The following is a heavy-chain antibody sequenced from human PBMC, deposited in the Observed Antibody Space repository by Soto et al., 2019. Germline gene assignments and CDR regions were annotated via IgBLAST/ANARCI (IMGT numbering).Heavy chain of an antibody. J-gene: IGHJ4*02. Sequence: GGSLRLSCAASGFTFSAAAMHWVRQASGKGLEWVGLVRNKGYNYATAYTASVKGRFTVSRDDSKNMAFLEMSSLKTEDTAVYYCAKDRPRRTSGYFFDYWGQGTPVTVSS. CDR2: VRNKGYNYAT. D-gene: IGHD1-1*01. V-gene: IGHV3-73*01. CDR3: AKDRPRRTSGYFFDY. CDR1: GFTFSAAA.